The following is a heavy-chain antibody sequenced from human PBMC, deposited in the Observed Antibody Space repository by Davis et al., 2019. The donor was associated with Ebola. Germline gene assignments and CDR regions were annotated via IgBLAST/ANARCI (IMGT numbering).Heavy chain of an antibody. CDR3: ARGTLGYCSSTSCYPGDYYYGMDV. D-gene: IGHD2-2*01. CDR2: IIPIFGTA. V-gene: IGHV1-69*13. Sequence: SVKVSCKASGGTFSSYAISWVRQAPGQGLEWMGGIIPIFGTANYAQKFQGRVTITADESTSTAYMELSSLRSEDTAVYYCARGTLGYCSSTSCYPGDYYYGMDVWGQGTTVTVSS. J-gene: IGHJ6*02. CDR1: GGTFSSYA.